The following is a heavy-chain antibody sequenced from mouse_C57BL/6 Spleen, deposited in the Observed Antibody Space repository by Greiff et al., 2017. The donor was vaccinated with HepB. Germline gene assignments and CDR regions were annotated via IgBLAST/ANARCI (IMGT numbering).Heavy chain of an antibody. V-gene: IGHV1-55*01. CDR1: GYTFTSYW. D-gene: IGHD3-2*02. Sequence: QVQLQQPGAELVKPGASVKMSCKASGYTFTSYWITWVKQRPGQGLEWIGDIYPGSGSTNYNEKFKSKATLTVDTSSSTAYMQLSSLTSEDSAVYYCARGDLDSSGPFAYWGQGTLVTVSA. J-gene: IGHJ3*01. CDR3: ARGDLDSSGPFAY. CDR2: IYPGSGST.